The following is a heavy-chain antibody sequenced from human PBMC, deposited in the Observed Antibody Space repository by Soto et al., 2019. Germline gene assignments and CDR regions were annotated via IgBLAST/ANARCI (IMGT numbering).Heavy chain of an antibody. CDR3: AIGEPSETTWGVVYY. V-gene: IGHV1-18*01. D-gene: IGHD1-1*01. J-gene: IGHJ4*02. Sequence: ASVKVSCKASGYTFTSYGISWVRQAPGQGLEWMGWISAYNGNTNYAQKLQGRVTMTTDTYTSTAYMELRSRISDDTAVYYCAIGEPSETTWGVVYYWGQGTLVTVSS. CDR2: ISAYNGNT. CDR1: GYTFTSYG.